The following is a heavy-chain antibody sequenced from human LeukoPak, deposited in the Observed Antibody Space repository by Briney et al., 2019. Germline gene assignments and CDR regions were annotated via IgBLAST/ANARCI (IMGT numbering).Heavy chain of an antibody. D-gene: IGHD1-26*01. Sequence: PSETLSLTCTVSGGSISSSSYYWGWIRQPPGKGLEWIGSIYYSGSTYYNPSLKSRVTISVDTSKNQFSLKLSSVTAADTAVYYCARTSGSYRGDDAFDIWGQGTMVTVSS. CDR2: IYYSGST. CDR3: ARTSGSYRGDDAFDI. J-gene: IGHJ3*02. V-gene: IGHV4-39*01. CDR1: GGSISSSSYY.